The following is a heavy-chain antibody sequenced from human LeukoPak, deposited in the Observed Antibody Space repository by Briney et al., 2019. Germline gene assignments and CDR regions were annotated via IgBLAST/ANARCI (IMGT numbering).Heavy chain of an antibody. CDR2: VYYSGST. CDR3: ARHQATAYYYGPPDY. J-gene: IGHJ4*02. Sequence: PSETLSLSCTVSGGSVTSSSYCWGWIRQPPGMGLEWIGTVYYSGSTFYSPSLKSRVTISVDTSKNQFSLKLSSVTAADTAVYYCARHQATAYYYGPPDYWGQGTLVTVSS. CDR1: GGSVTSSSYC. D-gene: IGHD3-10*01. V-gene: IGHV4-39*01.